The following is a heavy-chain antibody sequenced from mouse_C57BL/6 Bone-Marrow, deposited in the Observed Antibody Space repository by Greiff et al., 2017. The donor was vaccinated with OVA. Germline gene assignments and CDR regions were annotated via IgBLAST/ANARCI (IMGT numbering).Heavy chain of an antibody. V-gene: IGHV1-15*01. J-gene: IGHJ2*01. CDR3: TRRGGRYYFDY. CDR1: GYTFTDYE. CDR2: IDPETGGT. Sequence: VQLVESGAELVRPGASVTLSCKASGYTFTDYEMHWVKQTPVHGLEWIGAIDPETGGTAYNQKFKGKAILTADKSSSTAYMELRSLTSEDSAVYYCTRRGGRYYFDYWGQGTTLTVSS.